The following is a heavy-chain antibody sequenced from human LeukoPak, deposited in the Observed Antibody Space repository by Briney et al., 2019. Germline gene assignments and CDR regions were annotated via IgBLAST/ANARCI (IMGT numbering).Heavy chain of an antibody. Sequence: GASVNVSCKASGYTFTSYGISWVRQAPGQGLEWMGWISAYNGNTNYAQKLQGRVTMTTDTSTSTAYMELRSLRSDDTAVYYCARDGRVDYGDYVPGGWFDPWGQGTLVTVSS. CDR1: GYTFTSYG. D-gene: IGHD4-17*01. CDR3: ARDGRVDYGDYVPGGWFDP. V-gene: IGHV1-18*01. J-gene: IGHJ5*02. CDR2: ISAYNGNT.